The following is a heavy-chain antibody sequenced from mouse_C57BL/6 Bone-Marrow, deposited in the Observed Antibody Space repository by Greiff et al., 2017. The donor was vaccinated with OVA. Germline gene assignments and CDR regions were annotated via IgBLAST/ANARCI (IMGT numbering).Heavy chain of an antibody. CDR2: IDPSDSAT. CDR3: ARSANWDLFAY. D-gene: IGHD4-1*01. Sequence: QVQLQQPGAELVRPGSSVKLSCKASGYTFTSYWMHWVKQRPIQGLEWIGNIDPSDSATHYNQKFKDKATLTVDKSSSTAYMQLSSLTSEDSAVYYGARSANWDLFAYWGQGTLVTVSA. J-gene: IGHJ3*01. CDR1: GYTFTSYW. V-gene: IGHV1-52*01.